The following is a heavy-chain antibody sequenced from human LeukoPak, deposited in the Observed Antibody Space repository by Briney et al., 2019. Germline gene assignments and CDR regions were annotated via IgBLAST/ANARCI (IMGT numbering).Heavy chain of an antibody. CDR1: GFTFSSYG. V-gene: IGHV3-30*18. Sequence: PGGSLRLSCAASGFTFSSYGMHWVRQAPGKGLEWVAVISYDGSNKYYADSVKGRFTISRDNSKNTLYLQMNSLRAEDTAVYYCAKDLFTMVRGVIDYWGQGTLVTVSS. J-gene: IGHJ4*02. CDR3: AKDLFTMVRGVIDY. CDR2: ISYDGSNK. D-gene: IGHD3-10*01.